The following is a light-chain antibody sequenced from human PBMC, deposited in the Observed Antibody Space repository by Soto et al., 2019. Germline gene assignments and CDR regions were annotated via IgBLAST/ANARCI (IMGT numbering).Light chain of an antibody. CDR3: SSYTSTSTL. CDR1: SSDVGGYKY. J-gene: IGLJ1*01. CDR2: DVT. V-gene: IGLV2-14*01. Sequence: QSALTQPASVSGSPGQSITISCTGTSSDVGGYKYVSWYQLHPGTAPKLVIYDVTNRPSGVSNRFSGSKSGNTASLTISGPQAEDEADYFCSSYTSTSTLFGTGTKVTVL.